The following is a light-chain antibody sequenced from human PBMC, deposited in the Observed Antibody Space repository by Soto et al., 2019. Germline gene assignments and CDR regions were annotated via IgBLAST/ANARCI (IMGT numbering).Light chain of an antibody. Sequence: DIQMTQSPASLSASVGDRVTITCRTSQRISYYLSWFQQKPGKTPKLLIYAASSLHSGVPSRFSGSGSGTDFTLTISSLQPDDSATYYCQQTYSAPRAFGQGTKVEIK. J-gene: IGKJ1*01. CDR3: QQTYSAPRA. V-gene: IGKV1-39*01. CDR2: AAS. CDR1: QRISYY.